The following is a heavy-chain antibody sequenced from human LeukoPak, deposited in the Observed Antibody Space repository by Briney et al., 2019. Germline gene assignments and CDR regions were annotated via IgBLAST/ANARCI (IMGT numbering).Heavy chain of an antibody. CDR2: ISSSSSYI. D-gene: IGHD3-22*01. CDR1: GFTFSSYS. V-gene: IGHV3-21*01. Sequence: GGSLRLSCAASGFTFSSYSMNWVRQAPGKGLEWVSSISSSSSYIYYADSVKGRFTISRDNAKNTLYLQMNSLRAEDTAVYYCARTPPPDDSSGSLDPWGQGTLVTVSS. J-gene: IGHJ5*02. CDR3: ARTPPPDDSSGSLDP.